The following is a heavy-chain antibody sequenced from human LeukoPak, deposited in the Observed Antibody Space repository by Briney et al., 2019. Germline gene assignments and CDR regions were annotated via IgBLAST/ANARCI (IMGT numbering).Heavy chain of an antibody. CDR3: ARVGSSGQPI. J-gene: IGHJ2*01. CDR1: GGSFSGYY. Sequence: PSETLSLTCAVYGGSFSGYYWSWIRQPPGKGLEWIGEINHSGSTNYNPSLKSRVTISVDTSKNQFSLKLSSVTAADTAVYYCARVGSSGQPIWGRGTLVTVSS. V-gene: IGHV4-34*01. CDR2: INHSGST. D-gene: IGHD6-19*01.